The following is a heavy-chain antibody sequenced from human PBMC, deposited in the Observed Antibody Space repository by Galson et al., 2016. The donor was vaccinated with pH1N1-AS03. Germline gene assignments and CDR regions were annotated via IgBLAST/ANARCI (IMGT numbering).Heavy chain of an antibody. CDR2: IFTGGTT. CDR1: GFSVSSKY. D-gene: IGHD1-26*01. CDR3: ARDDDLPDNGFDI. J-gene: IGHJ3*02. V-gene: IGHV3-66*01. Sequence: SLRLSCAVSGFSVSSKYMNWVRQAPGKGLEWISVIFTGGTTYYADSVRGRFTISRDNSRNTLFLQMNSLRADDTAVYYCARDDDLPDNGFDIWGQGTMVTVSS.